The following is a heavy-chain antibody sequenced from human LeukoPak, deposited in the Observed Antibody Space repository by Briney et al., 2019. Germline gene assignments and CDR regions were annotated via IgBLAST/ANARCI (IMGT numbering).Heavy chain of an antibody. V-gene: IGHV3-15*07. CDR1: GFTFSNAW. J-gene: IGHJ4*02. D-gene: IGHD3-22*01. Sequence: PGGSLRLSCAASGFTFSNAWMNWVRQAPGKGLEWVGRIKSKTDGGTTDYAAPVKGRFTISRDDSKNTLYLQMNSLKTEDTAVYYCTTYYYDSSEGDYSDYWGQGTLVTVSS. CDR3: TTYYYDSSEGDYSDY. CDR2: IKSKTDGGTT.